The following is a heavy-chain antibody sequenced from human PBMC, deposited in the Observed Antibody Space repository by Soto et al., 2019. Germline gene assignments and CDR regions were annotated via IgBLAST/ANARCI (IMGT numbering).Heavy chain of an antibody. V-gene: IGHV1-69*04. D-gene: IGHD3-22*01. CDR2: IIPIIGII. Sequence: SVKVSCKASGGTFSTYTITWVRQAPGQGLEWMGRIIPIIGIINYAQKFQGRVTITADKFTGTAYMELTRLRSDDTAVYYCAGDLDCHYSDSHASSYPWGQGTLVTVSS. CDR3: AGDLDCHYSDSHASSYP. CDR1: GGTFSTYT. J-gene: IGHJ5*02.